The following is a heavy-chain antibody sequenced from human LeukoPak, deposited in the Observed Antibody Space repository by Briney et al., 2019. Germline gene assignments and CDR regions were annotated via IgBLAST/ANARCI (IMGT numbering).Heavy chain of an antibody. CDR2: ICGGGITT. Sequence: GGSLRLSCAASGFTFSSYAMHWVRQDPGTRLEWVSVICGGGITTYAATVEGRFPISRDNSKNPLYLQLNSLRAQDTAVYSCAGDHSGDYARAFDIWGQGTMVTVS. D-gene: IGHD4-17*01. CDR1: GFTFSSYA. J-gene: IGHJ3*02. V-gene: IGHV3-NL1*01. CDR3: AGDHSGDYARAFDI.